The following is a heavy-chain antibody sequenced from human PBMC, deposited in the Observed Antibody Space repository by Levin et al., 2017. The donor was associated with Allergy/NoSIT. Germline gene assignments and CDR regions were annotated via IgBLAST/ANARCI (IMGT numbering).Heavy chain of an antibody. CDR1: GGSISSSSYY. CDR3: ARDIEYSSSSGVESWFDP. D-gene: IGHD6-6*01. V-gene: IGHV4-39*07. J-gene: IGHJ5*02. CDR2: IYYSGST. Sequence: SETLSLTCTVSGGSISSSSYYWGWIRQPPGKGLEWIGSIYYSGSTYYNPSLKSRVTISVDTSKNQFSLKLSSVTAADTAVYYCARDIEYSSSSGVESWFDPWGQGTLVTVSS.